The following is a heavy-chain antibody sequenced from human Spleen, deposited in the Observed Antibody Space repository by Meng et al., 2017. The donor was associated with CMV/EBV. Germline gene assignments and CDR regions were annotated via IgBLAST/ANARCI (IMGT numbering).Heavy chain of an antibody. V-gene: IGHV4-39*07. D-gene: IGHD6-19*01. J-gene: IGHJ2*01. CDR3: ARGTRDYSSGWYTNWYFDL. CDR1: GGSISSSSYY. CDR2: IYYSGST. Sequence: SETLSLTCTVSGGSISSSSYYWGWIRQPPGKGLEWIGSIYYSGSTYYNPSLKSRVTISVDTSKNQFSLKLSSVTAADTAVYYCARGTRDYSSGWYTNWYFDLWGRGTLVTVSS.